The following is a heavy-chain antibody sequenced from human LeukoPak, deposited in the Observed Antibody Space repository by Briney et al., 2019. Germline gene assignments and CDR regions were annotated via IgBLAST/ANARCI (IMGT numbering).Heavy chain of an antibody. CDR2: IYYSGST. J-gene: IGHJ1*01. Sequence: SETLSLTCTVSGGSISSYYWSWIRQPPGKGLEWIGYIYYSGSTNYNPPLKSRVTISVDTSKNQFSLKLSSVTAADTAVYYCARGYSSGWDAEYFQHWGQGTLVTVSS. CDR1: GGSISSYY. V-gene: IGHV4-59*01. CDR3: ARGYSSGWDAEYFQH. D-gene: IGHD6-19*01.